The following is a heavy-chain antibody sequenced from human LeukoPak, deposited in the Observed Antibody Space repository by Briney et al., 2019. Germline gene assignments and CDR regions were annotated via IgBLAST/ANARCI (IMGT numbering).Heavy chain of an antibody. Sequence: GGSLRLSCAASGFTFSSYWMHWVRQAPGKGLVWVSRINTDGSSTSYADSVKGRFTISRDNDKNTVFLEMNSLRAEDTAVYYCARDGASIDDQYYGLDVWGQGTTVTVSS. D-gene: IGHD1-1*01. CDR1: GFTFSSYW. V-gene: IGHV3-74*01. CDR2: INTDGSST. CDR3: ARDGASIDDQYYGLDV. J-gene: IGHJ6*02.